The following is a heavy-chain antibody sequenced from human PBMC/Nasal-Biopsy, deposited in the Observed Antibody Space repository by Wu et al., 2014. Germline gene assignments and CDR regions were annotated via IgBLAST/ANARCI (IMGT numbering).Heavy chain of an antibody. D-gene: IGHD3-10*01. J-gene: IGHJ3*01. V-gene: IGHV3-30*18. CDR3: AKDRVTYYYLDTFDV. Sequence: RLSCAASGFSGFTFSSYGMHWVRQAPGKGLEWLASISYDGSKKYYEDSVKGRFTISRDNSKNTLYLEVDSLRREDTAVYYCAKDRVTYYYLDTFDVWGQGTKVTVS. CDR1: GFSGFTFSSYG. CDR2: ISYDGSKK.